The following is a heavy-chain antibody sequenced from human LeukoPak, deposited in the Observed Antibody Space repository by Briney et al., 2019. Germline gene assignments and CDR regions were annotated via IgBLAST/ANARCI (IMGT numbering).Heavy chain of an antibody. V-gene: IGHV4-34*01. Sequence: SETLSLTCAVYGGSFSGYYWSWIRQPPGKGLEWIGEINHSGSTNYNPSLKSRVTISVDTSKNQLSLKLSSVTAADTAVYYCARPTSVRGYDYWGQGTLVTVSS. CDR2: INHSGST. CDR1: GGSFSGYY. CDR3: ARPTSVRGYDY. D-gene: IGHD1-1*01. J-gene: IGHJ4*02.